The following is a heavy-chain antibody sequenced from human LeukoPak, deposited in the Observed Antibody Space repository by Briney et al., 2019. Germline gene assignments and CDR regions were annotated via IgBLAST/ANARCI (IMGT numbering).Heavy chain of an antibody. CDR3: AKGFGLNMVTSKYYYMDI. CDR1: GFTFDSYA. CDR2: ISGDGDRT. Sequence: GGSLRLSCAASGFTFDSYAMHWVRQAPGKGLEWVSLISGDGDRTYYADSVKGRFTISRDNGKNSLFLQMKSLRTEDAALYYCAKGFGLNMVTSKYYYMDIWGKGTTVTVSS. D-gene: IGHD5-18*01. J-gene: IGHJ6*03. V-gene: IGHV3-43*02.